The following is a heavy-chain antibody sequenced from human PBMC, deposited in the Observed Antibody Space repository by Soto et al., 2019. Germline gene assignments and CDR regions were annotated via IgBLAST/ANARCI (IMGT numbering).Heavy chain of an antibody. Sequence: SETLSLTSTVSGGFIRRSDYYWGWIRQPPGKGLEWIGNIYYSGTSYSYPSLKGRVTMSVDTSKNQFSMRLSSVTAADTAVYYCARVPDRWGQGTLVTVS. CDR1: GGFIRRSDYY. J-gene: IGHJ5*02. CDR2: IYYSGTS. D-gene: IGHD2-2*01. V-gene: IGHV4-39*07. CDR3: ARVPDR.